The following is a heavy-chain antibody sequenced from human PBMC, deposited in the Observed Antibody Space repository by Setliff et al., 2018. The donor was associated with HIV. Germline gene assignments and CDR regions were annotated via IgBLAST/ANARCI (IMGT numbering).Heavy chain of an antibody. CDR1: GYTFTSYG. D-gene: IGHD1-26*01. CDR2: INAYNGDT. V-gene: IGHV1-18*01. Sequence: ASVKVSCKASGYTFTSYGISWMRQAPGQGFEWLGWINAYNGDTNYAPKFQGRVTMTRDKPTSTAYMELRSLRSDDTAMYYCGRDRGWDRRYFEYWGQGSLVTVSS. J-gene: IGHJ4*02. CDR3: GRDRGWDRRYFEY.